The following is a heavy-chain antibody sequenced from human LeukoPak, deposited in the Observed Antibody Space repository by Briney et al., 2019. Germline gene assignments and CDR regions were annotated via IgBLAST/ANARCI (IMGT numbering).Heavy chain of an antibody. CDR2: IYTSGST. J-gene: IGHJ2*01. CDR1: GGSISSYY. D-gene: IGHD3-22*01. CDR3: ARPALRYDSSGHYGL. Sequence: SETLSLTCTVSGGSISSYYWSWIRQPPGKGLEWIGYIYTSGSTNYNPSLKSRVTISVDTSKNQFSLKLSSVTAADTAVYYCARPALRYDSSGHYGLWGRGTLVTVSS. V-gene: IGHV4-4*09.